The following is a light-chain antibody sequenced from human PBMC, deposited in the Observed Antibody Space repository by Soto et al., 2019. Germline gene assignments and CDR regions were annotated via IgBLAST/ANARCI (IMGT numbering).Light chain of an antibody. J-gene: IGKJ2*02. Sequence: EIVMTQSPATLSVSPGERATLSCRASQSVSSNLAWHQQKPGQAPRLLIYGASTRATGIPARFSGSGSETEFTLTISSLQSEDFAVYYCQQYNNWPPCTFGQGTKLEIK. CDR3: QQYNNWPPCT. CDR1: QSVSSN. CDR2: GAS. V-gene: IGKV3-15*01.